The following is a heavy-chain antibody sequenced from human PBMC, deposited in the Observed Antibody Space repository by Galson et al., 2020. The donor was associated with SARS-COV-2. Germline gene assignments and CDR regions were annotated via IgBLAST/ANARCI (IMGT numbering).Heavy chain of an antibody. Sequence: SETLSLTCTVSGGSISSGSYYWSWIRPPAGNGLEWIVRIYTSGSTNYNTSLKSRVTISVDTSKNQFSLKLSSVTAADTAVYYCARDDYYGSGTHWGQGTLVTVSS. CDR3: ARDDYYGSGTH. CDR1: GGSISSGSYY. D-gene: IGHD3-10*01. J-gene: IGHJ4*02. CDR2: IYTSGST. V-gene: IGHV4-61*02.